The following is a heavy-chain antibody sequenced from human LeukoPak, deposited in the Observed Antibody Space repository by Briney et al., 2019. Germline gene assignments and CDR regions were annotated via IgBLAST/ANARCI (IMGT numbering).Heavy chain of an antibody. Sequence: GGTLRLSCAASGFSFRGYAISWVRQAPGKGLEWVSGIASDDRTHYADSVRGRFAISRDNDESTLFLQMDSLRPEDTARYYCVRDLYYWAAMDVWGQRTAATVS. CDR3: VRDLYYWAAMDV. J-gene: IGHJ6*02. D-gene: IGHD3-10*01. CDR2: IASDDRT. V-gene: IGHV3-23*01. CDR1: GFSFRGYA.